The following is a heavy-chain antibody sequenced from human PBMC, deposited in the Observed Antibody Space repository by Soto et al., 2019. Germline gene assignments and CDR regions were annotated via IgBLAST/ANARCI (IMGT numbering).Heavy chain of an antibody. CDR3: ARKVTGVTRYYFFYGMDV. CDR1: GGTFSSYA. CDR2: LIPIFGTA. V-gene: IGHV1-69*13. J-gene: IGHJ6*02. Sequence: VKVSCKASGGTFSSYARSWVRPAPGEVLELMGGLIPIFGTANYAHKFKGRVTITSDNSTSTAYIELSSLGSEDTAVYYCARKVTGVTRYYFFYGMDVWG. D-gene: IGHD4-17*01.